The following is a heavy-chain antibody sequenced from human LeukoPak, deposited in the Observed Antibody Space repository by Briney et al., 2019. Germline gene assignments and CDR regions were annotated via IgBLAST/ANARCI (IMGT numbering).Heavy chain of an antibody. J-gene: IGHJ4*02. CDR2: ISYDGSNK. CDR1: GFTFSSYG. CDR3: AKEEDYGDYGDY. D-gene: IGHD4-17*01. V-gene: IGHV3-30*18. Sequence: GGSLRLSCAASGFTFSSYGMHWVRQAPGKGLEWVAVISYDGSNKYYADSVKGLFTISRDNSKNTLYLQMNSLRAEDTAVYYCAKEEDYGDYGDYWGQGTLVTVSS.